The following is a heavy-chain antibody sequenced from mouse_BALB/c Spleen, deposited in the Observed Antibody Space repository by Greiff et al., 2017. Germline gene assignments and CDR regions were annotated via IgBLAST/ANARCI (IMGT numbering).Heavy chain of an antibody. J-gene: IGHJ4*01. Sequence: EVKLQESGGDLVKPGGSLKLSCAASGFTFSSYGMSWVRQTPDKRLEWVATISSGGSYTYYPDSVKGRFTISRDNAKNTLYLQMSSLKSEDTAMYYCARRGLYAMDYWGQGTSVTVSS. CDR1: GFTFSSYG. D-gene: IGHD3-3*01. CDR2: ISSGGSYT. V-gene: IGHV5-6*02. CDR3: ARRGLYAMDY.